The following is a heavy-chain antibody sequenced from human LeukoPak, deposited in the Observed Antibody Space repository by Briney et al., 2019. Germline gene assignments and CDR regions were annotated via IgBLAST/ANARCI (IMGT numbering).Heavy chain of an antibody. V-gene: IGHV3-7*03. Sequence: PGGSLRLSCAASGFTFSSYAMSWVRQAPGKGLEWVTNINRDGSEKYNVDSVKGRFTISRDDAKNSLSLQMNSLRAEDTAVYYRARRHSDTWAFDFWGQGALVAVSS. D-gene: IGHD6-13*01. CDR2: INRDGSEK. CDR1: GFTFSSYA. CDR3: ARRHSDTWAFDF. J-gene: IGHJ4*02.